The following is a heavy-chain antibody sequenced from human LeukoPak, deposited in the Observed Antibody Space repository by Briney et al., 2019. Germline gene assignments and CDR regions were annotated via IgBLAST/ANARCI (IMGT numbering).Heavy chain of an antibody. CDR1: GGTFSSYV. CDR2: IIPFFGTA. J-gene: IGHJ6*03. CDR3: AGKELGTGDYYYYYMDV. D-gene: IGHD7-27*01. V-gene: IGHV1-69*01. Sequence: SVKVSCKASGGTFSSYVINWVRQAPGQGLEWMGGIIPFFGTANYAQMFKGRVTITADESASTVYMDLSSLRSEDTAVYFCAGKELGTGDYYYYYMDVWGKGTTVTISS.